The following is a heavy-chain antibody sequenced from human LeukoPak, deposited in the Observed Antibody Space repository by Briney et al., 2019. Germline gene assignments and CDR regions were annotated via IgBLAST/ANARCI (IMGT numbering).Heavy chain of an antibody. CDR1: GGSFSGYN. CDR2: INQSGST. V-gene: IGHV4-34*01. J-gene: IGHJ4*02. CDR3: ATSGSYRDY. D-gene: IGHD1-26*01. Sequence: TETLSLTCAVYGGSFSGYNWSWIRQPPGKGLEWIGEINQSGSTNYNPSLKSRVTISADTSENQFSLKLSSVTAADTAAYYCATSGSYRDYWGQGTLVTVSS.